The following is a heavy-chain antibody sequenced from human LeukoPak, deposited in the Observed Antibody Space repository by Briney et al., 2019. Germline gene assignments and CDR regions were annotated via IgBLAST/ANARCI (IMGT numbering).Heavy chain of an antibody. CDR3: TRDNRYYY. D-gene: IGHD2-21*01. J-gene: IGHJ4*02. V-gene: IGHV3-7*01. CDR1: GFTFSNYW. CDR2: IKEDGSEK. Sequence: GGSLRLSCAASGFTFSNYWMSWVRQAPGKGLEWVANIKEDGSEKYYEDSVKGRFTISRDNAKNLVYLQMNSLRAEDTAVYYCTRDNRYYYWGQGTVVTVSS.